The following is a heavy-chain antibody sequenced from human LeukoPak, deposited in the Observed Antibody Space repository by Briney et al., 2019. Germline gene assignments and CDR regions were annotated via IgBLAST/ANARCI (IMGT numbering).Heavy chain of an antibody. CDR3: AREWGLLGPYYYYMDV. Sequence: PGGSLRLSCAASGFTFSTYSMNWVRQAPGKGLEWVSSISSSSSYIYYADSAKGRFTISRDNAKNSLYLQMNSLRAEDTAVYYCAREWGLLGPYYYYMDVWGKGTTVTISS. D-gene: IGHD1-26*01. CDR2: ISSSSSYI. CDR1: GFTFSTYS. V-gene: IGHV3-21*01. J-gene: IGHJ6*03.